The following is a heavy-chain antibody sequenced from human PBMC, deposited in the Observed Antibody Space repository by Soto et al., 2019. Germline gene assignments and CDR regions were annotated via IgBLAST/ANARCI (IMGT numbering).Heavy chain of an antibody. D-gene: IGHD3-10*01. V-gene: IGHV3-66*01. CDR3: TGDYYASGSYGFYMVV. CDR2: IYRNNNT. Sequence: EVQLVEAGGGLVQPGGSLRLSCAVSGFTVSSNYMTWVRQAPGKGLEWVSIIYRNNNTYYADSEKGRFTISNDNSKKTRYLQMNRVRAADTAVYYCTGDYYASGSYGFYMVVWGKGTTVIVSS. CDR1: GFTVSSNY. J-gene: IGHJ6*03.